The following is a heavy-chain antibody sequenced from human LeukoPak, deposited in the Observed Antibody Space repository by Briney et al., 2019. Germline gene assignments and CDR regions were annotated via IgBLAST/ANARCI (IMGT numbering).Heavy chain of an antibody. D-gene: IGHD4-17*01. Sequence: SETLSLTCTASGGSISSYYWSWIRQPPGKGLEWMGYIYYSGSTNYNPSLKSRVTISVDTSKNQFSLKLSSVTAADTAVYYCARESTVTDAFDIWGQGTMVTVSS. V-gene: IGHV4-59*01. CDR3: ARESTVTDAFDI. CDR2: IYYSGST. CDR1: GGSISSYY. J-gene: IGHJ3*02.